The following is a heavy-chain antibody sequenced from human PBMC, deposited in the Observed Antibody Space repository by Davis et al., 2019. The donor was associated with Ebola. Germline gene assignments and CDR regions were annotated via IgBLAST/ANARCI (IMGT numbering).Heavy chain of an antibody. CDR1: GFSFNIFA. CDR3: ARAQALAGISYFDY. D-gene: IGHD3-10*01. V-gene: IGHV3-33*01. CDR2: IWSDGLNH. J-gene: IGHJ4*02. Sequence: GESLKISCAASGFSFNIFAMHWVRQAPGKGLEWVAVIWSDGLNHYYTNSVKGRFAISRDNSKNTLDLQINSLGAEDTAVYYCARAQALAGISYFDYWGQGTLVTVSS.